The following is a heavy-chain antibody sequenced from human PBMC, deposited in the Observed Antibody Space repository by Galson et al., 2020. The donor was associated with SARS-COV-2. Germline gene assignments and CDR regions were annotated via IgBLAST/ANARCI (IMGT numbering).Heavy chain of an antibody. Sequence: ASVKVSCKTSGYIFTNYHVHWVRQAPGQGLEWMGIIIPRGGTTKYAQKFQGRVSMTSDTSTITVYMELNSLRSEDTAVYYCAREWGDIDSSVFDYWGQGTLVTVSS. CDR1: GYIFTNYH. D-gene: IGHD3-16*02. CDR3: AREWGDIDSSVFDY. CDR2: IIPRGGTT. J-gene: IGHJ4*02. V-gene: IGHV1-46*01.